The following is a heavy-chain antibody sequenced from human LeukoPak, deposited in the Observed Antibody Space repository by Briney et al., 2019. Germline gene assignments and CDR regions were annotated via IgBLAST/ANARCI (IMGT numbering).Heavy chain of an antibody. CDR1: GFTFSSYG. D-gene: IGHD6-13*01. CDR3: ARDRGIASTGAFDI. J-gene: IGHJ3*02. Sequence: GGSLRLSCAASGFTFSSYGMHWVRQAPGRGLEWVAVIWYDGSNKYYADSVKGRFTISRDNSKNTLYLQMNSLRAEDTAVYYCARDRGIASTGAFDIWGQGTMVTVSS. V-gene: IGHV3-33*01. CDR2: IWYDGSNK.